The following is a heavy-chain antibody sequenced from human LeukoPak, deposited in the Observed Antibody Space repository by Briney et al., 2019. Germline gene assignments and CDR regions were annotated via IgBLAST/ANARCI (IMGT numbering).Heavy chain of an antibody. D-gene: IGHD6-13*01. CDR2: IYTARGGT. CDR1: GNTFAGHN. J-gene: IGHJ5*02. Sequence: ASVKASCKAPGNTFAGHNIHWMRQAPGQGVELMGWIYTARGGTDYARQFQGRVTKTSDPSIRAAYMELSSLVSVDSAGYYCARDILLSGAAGTPTDWFDPWGQGTLVTVSS. V-gene: IGHV1-2*02. CDR3: ARDILLSGAAGTPTDWFDP.